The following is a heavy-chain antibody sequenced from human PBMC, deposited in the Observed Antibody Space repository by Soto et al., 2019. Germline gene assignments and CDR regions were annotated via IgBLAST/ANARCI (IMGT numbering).Heavy chain of an antibody. CDR1: GHTFSTYD. Sequence: ASVKVSCKASGHTFSTYDINWVRQATGQGLEWMGWMNPNNGNTGYAHKFQGRVTMTRNTSISTAYLELGGLKYEDTAVYYCARGKGRSGPIYFDYGSQGTLVTVSS. J-gene: IGHJ4*02. V-gene: IGHV1-8*01. CDR2: MNPNNGNT. CDR3: ARGKGRSGPIYFDY.